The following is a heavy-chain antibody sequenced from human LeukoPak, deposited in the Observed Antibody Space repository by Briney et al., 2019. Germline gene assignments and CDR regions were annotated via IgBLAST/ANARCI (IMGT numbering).Heavy chain of an antibody. CDR3: ARGTEYDFWSEYPSFDI. V-gene: IGHV4-59*01. CDR1: GGSTSNYY. Sequence: SETLSLTCTVPGGSTSNYYWSWIRQPPGKGLEWIGYIHYSGSTKYNPSLESRVAISVDTSKNQFSLKLSSVTAADTAVYYCARGTEYDFWSEYPSFDIWGQGTMVTVSS. J-gene: IGHJ3*02. D-gene: IGHD3-3*01. CDR2: IHYSGST.